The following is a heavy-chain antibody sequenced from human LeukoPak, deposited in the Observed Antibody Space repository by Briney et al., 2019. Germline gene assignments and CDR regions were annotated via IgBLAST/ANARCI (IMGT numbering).Heavy chain of an antibody. V-gene: IGHV4-39*01. CDR1: GGSVSSSVSY. CDR2: VFYSGNT. CDR3: ARPSGSPYWYFDL. Sequence: ASETLSLTCTVFGGSVSSSVSYWGWLRQPPGKGLEWIGTVFYSGNTYYNPSLKSRVTISVDRSKNQFFLSLYFVTAADTAMYYCARPSGSPYWYFDLWGRGMLVTVSP. D-gene: IGHD3-3*01. J-gene: IGHJ2*01.